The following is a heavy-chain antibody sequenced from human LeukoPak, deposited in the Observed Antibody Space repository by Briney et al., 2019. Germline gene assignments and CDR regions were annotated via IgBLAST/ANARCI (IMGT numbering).Heavy chain of an antibody. CDR1: GFTFSSYS. CDR3: ASSPLEPYFDY. CDR2: ISSSSSTI. Sequence: PGGSLRLSCAASGFTFSSYSMNWVRQAPGKGLEWVSYISSSSSTIYYADSVKGRFTISRDNAKNSLYLQMNSLRAEDTAVYYCASSPLEPYFDYWGQGTLVTVSS. J-gene: IGHJ4*02. V-gene: IGHV3-48*01. D-gene: IGHD1-1*01.